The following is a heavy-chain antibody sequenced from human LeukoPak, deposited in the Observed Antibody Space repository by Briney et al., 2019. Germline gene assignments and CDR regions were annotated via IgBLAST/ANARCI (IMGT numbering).Heavy chain of an antibody. V-gene: IGHV4-59*08. D-gene: IGHD3-16*01. Sequence: PSETLSLTCTVSGGSTSSDYWSWIRQSPGKGLEWVGYVYNSGDTGKNPSLKSRVTILLDTSKNQCSLKLPSVSAADTAVYYCARLKLGAYFDLWGRGTLVTVSS. J-gene: IGHJ2*01. CDR3: ARLKLGAYFDL. CDR1: GGSTSSDY. CDR2: VYNSGDT.